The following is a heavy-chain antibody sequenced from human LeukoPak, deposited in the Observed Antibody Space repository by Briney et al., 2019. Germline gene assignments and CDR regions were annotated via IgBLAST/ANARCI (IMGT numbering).Heavy chain of an antibody. J-gene: IGHJ4*02. V-gene: IGHV3-30*18. CDR1: GFTFSSYG. CDR3: AKDRDSSGWFLDY. CDR2: ISYDGSNK. Sequence: PGGSLRLSCAASGFTFSSYGMHWVRQAPGKGLEWVAVISYDGSNKYHADSVKGRFTISRDNSKNTLYLQMNSLRAEDTAVYYCAKDRDSSGWFLDYWGQGTLVTVSS. D-gene: IGHD6-19*01.